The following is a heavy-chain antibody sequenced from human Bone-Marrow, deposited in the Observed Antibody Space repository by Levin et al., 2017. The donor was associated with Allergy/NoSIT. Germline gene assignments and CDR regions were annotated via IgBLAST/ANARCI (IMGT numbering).Heavy chain of an antibody. J-gene: IGHJ3*02. Sequence: GGSLRLSCAASGFTFDDYAMHWVRQAPGKGLEWVSGISWNSGRIGYADSVKGRFTISRDNAKNSLYLQMNSLRAEDTALYYRAKDSSYSVEGAFDIWGQGTMVTVSS. CDR1: GFTFDDYA. CDR3: AKDSSYSVEGAFDI. D-gene: IGHD2-21*01. CDR2: ISWNSGRI. V-gene: IGHV3-9*01.